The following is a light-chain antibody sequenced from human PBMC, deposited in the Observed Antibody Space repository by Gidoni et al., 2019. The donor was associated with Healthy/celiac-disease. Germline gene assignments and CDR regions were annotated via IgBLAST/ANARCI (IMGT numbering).Light chain of an antibody. Sequence: DIQMTQSPSSLSASVGDRVTITCRVSQSISSYLNWYQQKPGKAPKLLIYAASSLQSGVPSRFSGSGSGTDFTLTISSMQPEDFGTYYCQQSYSTPWTFGQGTKVEIK. V-gene: IGKV1-39*01. CDR2: AAS. CDR3: QQSYSTPWT. J-gene: IGKJ1*01. CDR1: QSISSY.